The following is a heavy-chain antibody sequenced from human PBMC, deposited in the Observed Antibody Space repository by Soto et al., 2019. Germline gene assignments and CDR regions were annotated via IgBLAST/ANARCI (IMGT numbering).Heavy chain of an antibody. CDR3: AREVPGVTSFDY. V-gene: IGHV1-3*01. J-gene: IGHJ4*02. CDR1: GYASLSHA. D-gene: IGHD3-10*01. CDR2: INAGVDGT. Sequence: QVQLVQSGPEMRQPGASVKVSCKASGYASLSHAMHWVRQVPGQLYEWLGWINAGVDGTMYSERFQDRIRITRDTSANTVYMELNALTSEVTAVYYCAREVPGVTSFDYWGQGTLVIVSS.